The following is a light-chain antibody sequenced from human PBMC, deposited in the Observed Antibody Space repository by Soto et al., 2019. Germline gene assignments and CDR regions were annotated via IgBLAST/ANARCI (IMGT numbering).Light chain of an antibody. CDR3: QQYGGSPRT. CDR2: GAS. CDR1: ERVSSSN. Sequence: EIVLTQSPATLPLLQGKRAPFSCGPGERVSSSNLAWYQQKPAQAPRLLIYGASPRPTGIPDRFSGSGSGTDFTLTISRLEPEDSAVYYCQQYGGSPRTFGQGTKVEIK. J-gene: IGKJ1*01. V-gene: IGKV3-20*01.